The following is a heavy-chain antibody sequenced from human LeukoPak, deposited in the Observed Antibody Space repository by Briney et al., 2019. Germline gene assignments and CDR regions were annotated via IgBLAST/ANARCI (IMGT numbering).Heavy chain of an antibody. CDR3: ARVSSSLGAFDI. CDR1: GYTFTGYY. CDR2: INPNSGGT. D-gene: IGHD6-13*01. J-gene: IGHJ3*02. Sequence: ASVKVSCKASGYTFTGYYMHWVRQAPGQGLGWMGWINPNSGGTNYAQKFQGRVTMTRDTSISTAYMELSRLRSDDTAVYYCARVSSSLGAFDIWGQGTMVTVSS. V-gene: IGHV1-2*02.